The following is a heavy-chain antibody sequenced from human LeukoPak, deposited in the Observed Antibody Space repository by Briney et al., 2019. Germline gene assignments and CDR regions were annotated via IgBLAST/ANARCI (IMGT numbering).Heavy chain of an antibody. V-gene: IGHV4-39*01. CDR3: ARAKGGAAGRAFDY. D-gene: IGHD6-13*01. J-gene: IGHJ4*02. CDR2: IYYSGST. Sequence: SHTLSLTCTVSGDSISSSSYYWGWLRQPPGKGLEWIGSIYYSGSTYYNPSLKSRVTISIDTSKNQSSLKLNSVTAADTAVYYCARAKGGAAGRAFDYWGQGTLVTVSS. CDR1: GDSISSSSYY.